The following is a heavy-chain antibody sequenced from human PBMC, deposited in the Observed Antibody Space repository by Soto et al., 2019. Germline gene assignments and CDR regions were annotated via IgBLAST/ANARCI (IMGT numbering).Heavy chain of an antibody. J-gene: IGHJ6*02. D-gene: IGHD3-10*01. CDR2: ISSSSSTI. CDR3: ARDSRGFGWTTLDYYGMDV. CDR1: GFTFSSYS. V-gene: IGHV3-48*02. Sequence: EVQLVESGGGLVQPGGSLRLSCAASGFTFSSYSMNWVRQAPGKGLEWVSYISSSSSTIYYADSVKGRFTISRDNAKNSLYLQMNSLRDEDTAVYYCARDSRGFGWTTLDYYGMDVWGQGTTVTVSS.